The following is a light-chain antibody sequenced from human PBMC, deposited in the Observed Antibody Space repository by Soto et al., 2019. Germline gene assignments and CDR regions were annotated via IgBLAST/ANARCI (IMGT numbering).Light chain of an antibody. J-gene: IGKJ2*01. CDR3: QQSYRTPYT. V-gene: IGKV1-39*01. CDR2: AAS. Sequence: DIQMTQSPTSLSASVGDRVTITCRASQSISRNLNWLQHKPGKAPKLLIYAASSLQSGVPSRFRGSGSGTDFTLTINNLQPEDFATYYCQQSYRTPYTFGQGTKLEIK. CDR1: QSISRN.